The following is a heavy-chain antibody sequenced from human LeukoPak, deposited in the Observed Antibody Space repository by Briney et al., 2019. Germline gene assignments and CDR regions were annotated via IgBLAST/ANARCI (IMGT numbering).Heavy chain of an antibody. V-gene: IGHV3-30*04. CDR1: GFTFSSYS. CDR3: AKEGRWLDS. Sequence: PGGSLRLSCAASGFTFSSYSMHWVRQAPGKGLEWVANILYDGSHEFYADSVKGRFTISRDNSKNTLYLQINSLKTEDTAVYFCAKEGRWLDSWGQGTLVTVSS. J-gene: IGHJ4*02. D-gene: IGHD4-23*01. CDR2: ILYDGSHE.